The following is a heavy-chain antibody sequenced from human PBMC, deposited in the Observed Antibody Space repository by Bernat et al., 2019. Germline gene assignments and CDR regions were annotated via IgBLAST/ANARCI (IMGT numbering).Heavy chain of an antibody. J-gene: IGHJ6*02. CDR2: IGGSDGIT. CDR3: EKGAGGDYERV. D-gene: IGHD4-17*01. V-gene: IGHV3-23*01. Sequence: EVQLLESGGGLVQPGGSLRLSCAASGFTFSSYDMNWVRQAPGKGLEWVSAIGGSDGITYYADSVKGRFTISRDNSKNTLSLQMNSLRAEDTAKYYCEKGAGGDYERVWGQGTTVTVSS. CDR1: GFTFSSYD.